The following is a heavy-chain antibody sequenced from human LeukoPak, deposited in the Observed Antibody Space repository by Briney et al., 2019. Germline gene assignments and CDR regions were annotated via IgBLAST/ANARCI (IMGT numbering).Heavy chain of an antibody. CDR3: ARVGVDEYYDFWSGYKELFDY. V-gene: IGHV1-46*01. D-gene: IGHD3-3*01. CDR2: INPSGGST. CDR1: GYTFTSYY. Sequence: ASVKVSCKASGYTFTSYYMHWVRQAPGQGLEWMGIINPSGGSTSYAQKFQGRVTMTRDTSTSTVYMELSSLRSEDTAVYYCARVGVDEYYDFWSGYKELFDYWGQGTLVTVSS. J-gene: IGHJ4*02.